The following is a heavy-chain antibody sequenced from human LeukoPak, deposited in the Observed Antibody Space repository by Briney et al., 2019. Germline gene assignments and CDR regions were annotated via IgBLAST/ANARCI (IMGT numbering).Heavy chain of an antibody. CDR3: AKATGYYYYYAMDV. V-gene: IGHV3-33*06. CDR2: IWYDGSKQ. D-gene: IGHD3-9*01. J-gene: IGHJ6*02. Sequence: GGSLRLSCAASGFTFSKNGMRWVRQAPGKGLEWVALIWYDGSKQYYADSVKGRFTISRDSSTLFLQMNSLRAEDTAVYYCAKATGYYYYYAMDVWGQGTTVTVSS. CDR1: GFTFSKNG.